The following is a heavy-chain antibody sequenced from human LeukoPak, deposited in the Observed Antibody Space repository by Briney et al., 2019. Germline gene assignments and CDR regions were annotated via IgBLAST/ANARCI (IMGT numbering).Heavy chain of an antibody. CDR1: GGSISSSSYY. V-gene: IGHV4-39*02. CDR2: IYYSGST. CDR3: AREMTGHYYDSSGYFEP. J-gene: IGHJ4*02. Sequence: SETLSLTCTVSGGSISSSSYYWGWIRQPPGKGLEWIGSIYYSGSTYYNPSLKSRVTISVDTSKNQFSLKLSSVTAADTAVYYCAREMTGHYYDSSGYFEPWGQGTLVTVSS. D-gene: IGHD3-22*01.